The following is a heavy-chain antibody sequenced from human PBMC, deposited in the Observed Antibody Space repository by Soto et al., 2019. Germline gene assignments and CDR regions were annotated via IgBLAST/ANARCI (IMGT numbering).Heavy chain of an antibody. D-gene: IGHD3-9*01. CDR3: AREGYDILTGGMDV. CDR1: GYTFTGYY. V-gene: IGHV1-2*04. CDR2: INPNSGDT. J-gene: IGHJ6*02. Sequence: QVQLVQSGAEVKKPGASVKVSCKASGYTFTGYYMHWVRQAPGQGLEWMGWINPNSGDTNYAQKFQGWVTMTRDTSISTAYMELSRLRSDDTAVYYCAREGYDILTGGMDVWGQGTTVTVSS.